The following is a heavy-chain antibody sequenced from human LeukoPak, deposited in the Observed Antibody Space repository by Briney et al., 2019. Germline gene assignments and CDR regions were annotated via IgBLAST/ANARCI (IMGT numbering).Heavy chain of an antibody. CDR3: ARERPTIAARSSNWFDP. CDR2: INPSGGST. CDR1: GYTFTSYD. Sequence: LRASVKVSCKASGYTFTSYDINWVRQAPGQGLEWMGIINPSGGSTSYAQKFQGRVTMTRDTSTSTVYMELSSLTSEDTAVYYCARERPTIAARSSNWFDPWGQGTLVTVSS. D-gene: IGHD6-6*01. V-gene: IGHV1-46*01. J-gene: IGHJ5*02.